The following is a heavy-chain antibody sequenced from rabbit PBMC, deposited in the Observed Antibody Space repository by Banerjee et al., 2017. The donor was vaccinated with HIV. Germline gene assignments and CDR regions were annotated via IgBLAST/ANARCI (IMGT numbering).Heavy chain of an antibody. V-gene: IGHV1S45*01. CDR2: IYNGDGVT. Sequence: QEQVVESGGGLVQPEGSLTLTCKASGFTFSSYWMCWVRQAPGKRPEWIACIYNGDGVTNYASWAKGRFTISKTSSTTVTLQMTSLTAADTATYFCARGYYTYGYAGYAYAYDWLDLWGQGTLVTVS. CDR1: GFTFSSYW. J-gene: IGHJ5*01. D-gene: IGHD6-1*01. CDR3: ARGYYTYGYAGYAYAYDWLDL.